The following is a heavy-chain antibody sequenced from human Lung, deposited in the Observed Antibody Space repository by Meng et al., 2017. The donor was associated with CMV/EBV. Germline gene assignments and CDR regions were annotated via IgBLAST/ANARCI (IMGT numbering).Heavy chain of an antibody. J-gene: IGHJ5*02. D-gene: IGHD3-16*01. CDR3: AKPPAYYSS. CDR2: VSSSGGTT. CDR1: GFTFSSFA. V-gene: IGHV3-23*01. Sequence: SFASSGFTFSSFAMSWVRQAPGRGLEWVSGVSSSGGTTSYADSVKGRFIISRDNSRNTVYLQMNSLRAEDTAIYYCAKPPAYYSSWGQGNVVTVSS.